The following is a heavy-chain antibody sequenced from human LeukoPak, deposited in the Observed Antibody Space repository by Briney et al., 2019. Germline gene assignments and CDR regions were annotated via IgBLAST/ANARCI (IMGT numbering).Heavy chain of an antibody. CDR3: AKIPSDSSSSHY. D-gene: IGHD6-6*01. J-gene: IGHJ4*02. CDR2: ISYDGSNK. CDR1: GFTFSSYG. V-gene: IGHV3-30*18. Sequence: GGSPRLSCAASGFTFSSYGMHWVRQAPGKGLEWVAVISYDGSNKYYADSVKGRFTISRDNSKNTLYLQMNSLRAEDTAVYYCAKIPSDSSSSHYWGQGTLVTVSS.